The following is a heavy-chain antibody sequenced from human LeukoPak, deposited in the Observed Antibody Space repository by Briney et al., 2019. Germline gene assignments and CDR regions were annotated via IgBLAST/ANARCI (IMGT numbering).Heavy chain of an antibody. CDR1: GFTFSSYS. CDR3: ARVPYSYGMDV. CDR2: ISGSSSTI. V-gene: IGHV3-48*04. Sequence: GGSLRLSCAASGFTFSSYSMNWVRQAPGKGLEWVSYISGSSSTIYYADSVKGRFTISRDNAKNSLYLQMNSLRAEDTAMYYCARVPYSYGMDVWGQGTTVTVSS. D-gene: IGHD1-1*01. J-gene: IGHJ6*02.